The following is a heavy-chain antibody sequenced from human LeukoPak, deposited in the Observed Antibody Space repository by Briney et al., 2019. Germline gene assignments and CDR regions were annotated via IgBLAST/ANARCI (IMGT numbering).Heavy chain of an antibody. CDR3: ARVFDSGSYSAYFDY. Sequence: TGGSLRPSCAASGFTFSSYGMNWVRQAPGKGLEWVSYISSGGSSIYYADSVKGRFTISRDNAKNSLYLQMNSLRAEDTAVYYCARVFDSGSYSAYFDYWGQGTLVTVSS. J-gene: IGHJ4*02. V-gene: IGHV3-48*04. D-gene: IGHD1-26*01. CDR1: GFTFSSYG. CDR2: ISSGGSSI.